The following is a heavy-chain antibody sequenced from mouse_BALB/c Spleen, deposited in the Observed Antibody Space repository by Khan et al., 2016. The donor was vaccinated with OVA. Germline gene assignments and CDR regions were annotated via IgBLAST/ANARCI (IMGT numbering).Heavy chain of an antibody. V-gene: IGHV3-2*02. D-gene: IGHD2-1*01. CDR1: GYSITSDYA. CDR2: ISYSGST. Sequence: EVQLVESGPGLVKPSQSLSLTCTVTGYSITSDYAWNWLRQFPGNKLEWMGYISYSGSTSYNPSLQSRISITRDTSKNQFFLQLNSVTTEDTATYYCARSGNYLSWFAYWGQGTLVTVSA. J-gene: IGHJ3*01. CDR3: ARSGNYLSWFAY.